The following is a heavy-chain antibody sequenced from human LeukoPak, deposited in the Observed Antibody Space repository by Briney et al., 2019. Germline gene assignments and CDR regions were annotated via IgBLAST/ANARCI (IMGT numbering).Heavy chain of an antibody. CDR2: IYYSGST. J-gene: IGHJ3*02. V-gene: IGHV4-59*08. CDR3: ADYGGNSDAFDI. CDR1: GGSISSYY. Sequence: SETLSLTCTVSGGSISSYYWSWIRQPPGKGLEWIGYIYYSGSTNYNPSLKSRVTISVDTSKNQFSLKLSSVTAADTAVYYCADYGGNSDAFDIWGQGTMVTVSS. D-gene: IGHD4-23*01.